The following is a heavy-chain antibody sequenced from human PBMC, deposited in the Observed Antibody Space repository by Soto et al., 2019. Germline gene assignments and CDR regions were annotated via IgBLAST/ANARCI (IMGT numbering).Heavy chain of an antibody. CDR3: ARSGVGWFDP. J-gene: IGHJ5*02. Sequence: EVQLVESGGGLVQPGGSLRLSCAASGFTFSSHWMHWARQAPGKGLVWVSRINTDGTTTTYADSVKGRFTISRDNAKNTLYLQMNSLRAEDTAVYFCARSGVGWFDPWGQGTLVTVSS. CDR2: INTDGTTT. D-gene: IGHD3-10*01. CDR1: GFTFSSHW. V-gene: IGHV3-74*01.